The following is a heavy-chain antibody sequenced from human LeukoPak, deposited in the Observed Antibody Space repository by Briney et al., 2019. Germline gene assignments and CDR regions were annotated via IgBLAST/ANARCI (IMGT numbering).Heavy chain of an antibody. CDR3: ARDPGE. CDR2: IYSGGST. CDR1: GAALSEYY. Sequence: ETLSLTCAVYGAALSEYYWSWIRQSPGKGLEWVSVIYSGGSTYYADSVKGRFTISRDNSKNTLYLQMNSLRAEDTAVYYCARDPGEWGQGTLVTVSS. J-gene: IGHJ4*02. V-gene: IGHV3-53*01.